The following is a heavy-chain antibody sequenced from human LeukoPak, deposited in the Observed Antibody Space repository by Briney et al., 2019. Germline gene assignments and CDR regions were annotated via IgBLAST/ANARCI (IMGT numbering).Heavy chain of an antibody. Sequence: AGSLSLSCAASVFIFSSYALHWVRPAPGRGREWVAVMSYDGSNKYYADSVKGRFTISRDNSKNTLHLQMNSLRAEDTAVYYCARDGSIHIVVVPAAAFSGNWFDPWGQGTLVTVSS. D-gene: IGHD2-2*01. J-gene: IGHJ5*02. V-gene: IGHV3-30*01. CDR1: VFIFSSYA. CDR2: MSYDGSNK. CDR3: ARDGSIHIVVVPAAAFSGNWFDP.